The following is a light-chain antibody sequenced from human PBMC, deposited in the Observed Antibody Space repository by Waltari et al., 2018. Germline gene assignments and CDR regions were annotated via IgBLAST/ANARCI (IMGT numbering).Light chain of an antibody. J-gene: IGKJ1*01. V-gene: IGKV1-5*01. Sequence: DIQMTQSPSTLSASVGDRVTITCRASQSISNWLAWYQPKPGKAPNLLIPDASSLASGVPSRLSGGGSGKEFTLTISSLQPDDFAAYYCLQYNGYTFGQGTKVEFK. CDR2: DAS. CDR3: LQYNGYT. CDR1: QSISNW.